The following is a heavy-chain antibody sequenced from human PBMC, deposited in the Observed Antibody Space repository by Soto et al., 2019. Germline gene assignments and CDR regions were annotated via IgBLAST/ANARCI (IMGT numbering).Heavy chain of an antibody. J-gene: IGHJ4*02. CDR3: ARNQYHSSGPSAY. V-gene: IGHV4-39*01. CDR2: IYYRGTT. Sequence: SETLSLTCTVSGDTISSTRWWCWVRLSPGKGLEWIGSIYYRGTTYYNPSLKSRVTISVDTSKNQFSLKLSSVTAADTAVYYCARNQYHSSGPSAYWGQGTLVTVSS. D-gene: IGHD3-22*01. CDR1: GDTISSTRW.